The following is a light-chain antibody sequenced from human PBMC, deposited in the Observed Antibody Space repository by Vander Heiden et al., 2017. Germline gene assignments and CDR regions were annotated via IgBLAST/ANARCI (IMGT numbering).Light chain of an antibody. CDR1: KLGDKY. V-gene: IGLV3-1*01. Sequence: SDEFTQPPSVSVSPGQTASITCAGDKLGDKYASWYQQKPGQSPVLVIYQDTKRPSGIPERFSASNSGNTATLTISGTQAMDEADYYCQAWDSNTMIFGGGTKLTVL. CDR2: QDT. J-gene: IGLJ2*01. CDR3: QAWDSNTMI.